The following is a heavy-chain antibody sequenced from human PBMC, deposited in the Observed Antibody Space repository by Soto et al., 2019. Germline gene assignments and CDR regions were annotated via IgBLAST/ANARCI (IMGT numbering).Heavy chain of an antibody. CDR1: GFTFSTYA. Sequence: GSLRLSCAASGFTFSTYAMNWVRQAPGKGLEWVSSISSSSSYIYYADSVKGRFTISRDNAKNSLYLQMNSLRAEDTAVYYCAREFDCSGGSCYPISYYGMDVWGQGTTVTVSS. CDR3: AREFDCSGGSCYPISYYGMDV. CDR2: ISSSSSYI. J-gene: IGHJ6*02. D-gene: IGHD2-15*01. V-gene: IGHV3-21*01.